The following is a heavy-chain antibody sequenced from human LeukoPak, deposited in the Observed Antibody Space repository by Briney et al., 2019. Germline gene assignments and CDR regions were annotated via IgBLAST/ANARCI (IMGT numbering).Heavy chain of an antibody. D-gene: IGHD3-10*01. V-gene: IGHV1-8*03. CDR3: AREGRDDAFDI. J-gene: IGHJ3*02. Sequence: ASVKVSCKASGYTFTSYDMNWVRQATGQGLEWMGWMNPNSGNTGYAQKFQGRVTITRNTSISTAYMELSSLRSEDTAVYYCAREGRDDAFDIWGQGTMVTVSS. CDR1: GYTFTSYD. CDR2: MNPNSGNT.